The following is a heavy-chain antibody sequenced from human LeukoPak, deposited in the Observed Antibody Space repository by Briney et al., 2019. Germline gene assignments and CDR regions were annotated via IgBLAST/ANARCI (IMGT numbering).Heavy chain of an antibody. V-gene: IGHV3-11*06. Sequence: GGSLRLSCAASGFTFSDYHMSWIRQAPGKGLEWVSYMSSSGTYTNYADSVKGRFTISRDNAKNSLYLQMNSLRAEDTAVYYCARLTPFVSHSVAVLYFYYFGMDVWGQGTTVTVSS. CDR1: GFTFSDYH. CDR3: ARLTPFVSHSVAVLYFYYFGMDV. D-gene: IGHD6-19*01. CDR2: MSSSGTYT. J-gene: IGHJ6*02.